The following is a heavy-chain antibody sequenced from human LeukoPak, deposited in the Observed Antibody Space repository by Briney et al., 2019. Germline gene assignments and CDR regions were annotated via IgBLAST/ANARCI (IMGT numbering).Heavy chain of an antibody. D-gene: IGHD3-16*01. CDR2: MNPNSGNT. CDR1: GYTFTSYD. V-gene: IGHV1-8*01. Sequence: ASVMVSCKASGYTFTSYDINWVRQATGQGLEWMGWMNPNSGNTGYAQKFQGRVTMTRNTSISTAYMELSSLRSEDTAVYYCARSRITYDNWFDPWGQGTLVTVSS. J-gene: IGHJ5*02. CDR3: ARSRITYDNWFDP.